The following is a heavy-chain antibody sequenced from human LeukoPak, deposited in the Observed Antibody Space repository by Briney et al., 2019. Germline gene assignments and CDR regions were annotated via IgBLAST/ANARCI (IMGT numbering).Heavy chain of an antibody. D-gene: IGHD2-8*01. CDR2: IYYGGST. CDR1: GGSISSYY. J-gene: IGHJ4*02. Sequence: SETLSLTCTVSGGSISSYYWSWIRQPPGKGLEWIGYIYYGGSTNYNPSLKSRATISVDTSKNQFSLNLSSVTAADTAVYYCARDLGKSLPAVMAWAYWGQGTLVTVSS. CDR3: ARDLGKSLPAVMAWAY. V-gene: IGHV4-59*01.